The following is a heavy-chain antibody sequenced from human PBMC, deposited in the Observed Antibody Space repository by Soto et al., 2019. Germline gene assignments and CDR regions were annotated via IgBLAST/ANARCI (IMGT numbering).Heavy chain of an antibody. CDR1: GYSFTNYW. J-gene: IGHJ5*02. D-gene: IGHD6-13*01. V-gene: IGHV5-51*01. CDR3: AKGGYSTSWYEYNWFDP. CDR2: IYPGDSDT. Sequence: PGESLKISCKGSGYSFTNYWIGWVRQMPGKGLEWMGIIYPGDSDTRYSPSFQGQVTLSVDKSISTAYLHWSSLKAPDTATYYCAKGGYSTSWYEYNWFDPWGQGTLVTVSS.